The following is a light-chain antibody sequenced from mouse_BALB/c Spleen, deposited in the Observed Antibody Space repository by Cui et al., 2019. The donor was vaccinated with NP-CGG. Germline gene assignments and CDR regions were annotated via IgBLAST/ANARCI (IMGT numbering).Light chain of an antibody. CDR1: TGAVTTSNY. J-gene: IGLJ1*01. V-gene: IGLV1*01. CDR3: ALWYSNHWV. CDR2: GTN. Sequence: QAVVTQESALTTSPGETVTLTCRSSTGAVTTSNYANWVQEKPDHLFTGLIGGTNNRAPGVPARFSGFLIGDKAALTITGEQTEDEAIYFCALWYSNHWVFGGGTKLTVL.